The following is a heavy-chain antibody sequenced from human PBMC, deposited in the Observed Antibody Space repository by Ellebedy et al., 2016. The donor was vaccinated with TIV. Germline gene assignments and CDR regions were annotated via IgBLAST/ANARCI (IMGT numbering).Heavy chain of an antibody. Sequence: GESLKISCAASGFTFSTYWMSWVRQAPGKGLEWVANINQDGGDKYYVDSVKGRFTISRDNARNSLYFQMNSLRAEDTAVYYCARARCSNSDCHIPGYWGQGTLVTVSS. CDR2: INQDGGDK. J-gene: IGHJ4*02. CDR3: ARARCSNSDCHIPGY. CDR1: GFTFSTYW. D-gene: IGHD2-2*01. V-gene: IGHV3-7*03.